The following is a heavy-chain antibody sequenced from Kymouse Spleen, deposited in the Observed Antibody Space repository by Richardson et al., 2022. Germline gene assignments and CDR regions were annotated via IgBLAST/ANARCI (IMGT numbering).Heavy chain of an antibody. J-gene: IGHJ4*02. CDR3: ARGDSSSWYPFDY. V-gene: IGHV1-3*01. Sequence: QVQLVQSGAEVKKPGASVKVSCKASGYTFTSYAMHWVRQAPGQRLEWMGWINAGNGNTKYSQKFQGRVTITRDTSASTAYMELSSLRSEDTAVYYCARGDSSSWYPFDYWGQGTLVTVSS. D-gene: IGHD6-13*01. CDR2: INAGNGNT. CDR1: GYTFTSYA.